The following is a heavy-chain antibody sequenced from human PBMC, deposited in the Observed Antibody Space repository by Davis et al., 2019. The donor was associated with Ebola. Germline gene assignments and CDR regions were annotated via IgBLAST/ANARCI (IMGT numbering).Heavy chain of an antibody. V-gene: IGHV3-9*01. Sequence: GGSLRLSCAASGLIFDDYAMHWVRQAPGKGLEWVSGISWNSGSRAYADSVKGRFTISRDNAKNSLYLQMNSLRPEDTAVYYCATDGPLLITYFDYWGQGTLVTVSS. CDR3: ATDGPLLITYFDY. CDR1: GLIFDDYA. D-gene: IGHD3-16*01. J-gene: IGHJ4*02. CDR2: ISWNSGSR.